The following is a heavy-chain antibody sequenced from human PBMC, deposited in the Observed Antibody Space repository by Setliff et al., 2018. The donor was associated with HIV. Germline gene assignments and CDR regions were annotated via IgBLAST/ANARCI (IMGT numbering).Heavy chain of an antibody. CDR1: GGSTSSGAFY. CDR3: AGGPGTTSIDY. D-gene: IGHD1-26*01. V-gene: IGHV4-30-4*01. J-gene: IGHJ4*02. CDR2: INHSGST. Sequence: SETLSLTCTVSGGSTSSGAFYWSWIRQHPGKGLEWIGDINHSGSTNYNMSLWSRVTISLDASRNQFSLELISVTAADTAVYYCAGGPGTTSIDYWAQGTLVTVSS.